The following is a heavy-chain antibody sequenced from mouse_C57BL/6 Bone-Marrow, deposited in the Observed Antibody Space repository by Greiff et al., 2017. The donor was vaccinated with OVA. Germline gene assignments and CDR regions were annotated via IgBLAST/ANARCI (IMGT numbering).Heavy chain of an antibody. D-gene: IGHD1-1*01. J-gene: IGHJ2*01. CDR3: TRRGTTVVAPH. V-gene: IGHV1-15*01. Sequence: VHLVESGAELVRPGASVTLSCKASGYTFTDYEMHWVKQTPVHGLEWIGAIDPETGGTAYNQKFKGKAILTADKSSSTAYMELRSLTSEDSAVYYCTRRGTTVVAPHWGQGTTLTVSS. CDR1: GYTFTDYE. CDR2: IDPETGGT.